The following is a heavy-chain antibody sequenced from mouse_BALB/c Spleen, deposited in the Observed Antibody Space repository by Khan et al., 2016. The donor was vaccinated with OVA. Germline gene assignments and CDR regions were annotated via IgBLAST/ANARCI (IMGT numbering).Heavy chain of an antibody. J-gene: IGHJ2*01. V-gene: IGHV5-6-3*01. CDR2: INTNVGST. CDR1: GFTFSSYG. D-gene: IGHD2-1*01. Sequence: EVELVESGGGLVQPGGSLKLSCAASGFTFSSYGMSWVRQTPDKRLELVATINTNVGSTYYPDSVKGRFTISRDNAKNTLYLQMSSLKSEDTAMYYCARMGIIYYGNYAYYFDYWGQGTTRTVSS. CDR3: ARMGIIYYGNYAYYFDY.